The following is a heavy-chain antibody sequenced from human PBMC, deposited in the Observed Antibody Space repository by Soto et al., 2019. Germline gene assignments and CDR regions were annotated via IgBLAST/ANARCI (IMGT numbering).Heavy chain of an antibody. CDR3: ARSGRQQLVRTNWFDS. CDR1: GGSFSNYY. V-gene: IGHV4-34*01. D-gene: IGHD6-13*01. Sequence: QVQLQQWVAGLLKPSETLSLTCAVYGGSFSNYYWSWIRQPPGKGLECIGEINHSGSTNYNPSLKSRLTISVDTSQSQFSPNLSSVTAADTAVYYCARSGRQQLVRTNWFDSWGQGTLVTVSS. J-gene: IGHJ5*01. CDR2: INHSGST.